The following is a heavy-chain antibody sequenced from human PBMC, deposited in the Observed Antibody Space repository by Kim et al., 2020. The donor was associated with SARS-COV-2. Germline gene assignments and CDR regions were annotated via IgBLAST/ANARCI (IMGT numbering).Heavy chain of an antibody. CDR2: I. V-gene: IGHV3-11*01. J-gene: IGHJ4*02. D-gene: IGHD1-26*01. CDR3: ARGGALTVFADY. Sequence: IYYADSVKGRFTVSRDNADNFVYLQMSDLRVDDSAIYYCARGGALTVFADYWGQGTLVSVSS.